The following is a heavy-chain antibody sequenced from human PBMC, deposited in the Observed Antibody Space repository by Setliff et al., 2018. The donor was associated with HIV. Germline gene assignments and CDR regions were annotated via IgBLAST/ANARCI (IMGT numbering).Heavy chain of an antibody. CDR1: GYSFPNDW. D-gene: IGHD3-9*01. Sequence: PGESLKISCKDSGYSFPNDWIGGVRQEPGKGREWVAIIFPRDSETRYSPSFEGQVTISVDRSLNTVYLQWSRLRASDSAIYYCTRHPLRPGIAGYFYFVDVWGTGTTVTVSS. V-gene: IGHV5-51*01. J-gene: IGHJ6*03. CDR2: IFPRDSET. CDR3: TRHPLRPGIAGYFYFVDV.